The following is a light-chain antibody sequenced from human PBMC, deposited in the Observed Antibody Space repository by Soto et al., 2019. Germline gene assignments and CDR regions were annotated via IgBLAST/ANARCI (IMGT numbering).Light chain of an antibody. CDR3: HQTYSTPQT. CDR1: QTVTDY. CDR2: SAS. J-gene: IGKJ1*01. V-gene: IGKV1-39*01. Sequence: DIEMTQSPSDLSSAVGDRVTITCRAGQTVTDYLNWYQHKXGKAPKXXIYSASTLQSGVPSRFSGSGSGTDFTLTITSLQTEDFGTYYCHQTYSTPQTFGQGTKVDIK.